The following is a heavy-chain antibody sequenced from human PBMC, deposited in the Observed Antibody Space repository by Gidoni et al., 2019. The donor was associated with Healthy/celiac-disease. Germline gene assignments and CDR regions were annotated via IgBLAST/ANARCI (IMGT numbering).Heavy chain of an antibody. CDR2: IYYSGST. V-gene: IGHV4-31*03. J-gene: IGHJ4*02. CDR1: GGSISSGGYY. D-gene: IGHD6-19*01. CDR3: ASRKTMSSGWGLFDY. Sequence: QVQLQESGPGLVKPSQTLSLTCTVAGGSISSGGYYWSWIRQHPGKGLEWIGYIYYSGSTYYNPSLKSRVTISVDTSKNQFSLKLSSVTATDTAVYYCASRKTMSSGWGLFDYWGQGTLVTVSS.